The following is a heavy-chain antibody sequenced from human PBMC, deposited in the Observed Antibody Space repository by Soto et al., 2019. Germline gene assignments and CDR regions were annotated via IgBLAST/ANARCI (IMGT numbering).Heavy chain of an antibody. CDR1: GFRFGVYY. CDR3: ARVLGNGSNNNWYGYRLAP. D-gene: IGHD2-2*01. CDR2: ITSSVETI. J-gene: IGHJ5*02. Sequence: GGSLRLSCAAYGFRFGVYYMSWIRQAPGRGPEWVSYITSSVETIYYTDSVKGRFTISRDNAKNSLYLQMNSLRVEDTAMYYCARVLGNGSNNNWYGYRLAPWGLGTLVTVSS. V-gene: IGHV3-11*01.